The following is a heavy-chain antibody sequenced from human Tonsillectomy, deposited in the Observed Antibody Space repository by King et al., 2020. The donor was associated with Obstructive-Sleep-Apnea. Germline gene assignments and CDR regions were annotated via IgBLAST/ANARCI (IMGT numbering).Heavy chain of an antibody. CDR3: ARDRMCILTGYYSYGIDV. CDR2: IYFSGST. Sequence: QLQESGPGLVKPAQTLSLTCNVSGGSINSGDYYWSWIRQPPGKGLQWIGYIYFSGSTHYNPSLRSRLNISIDTSTNQFSLKLNSVTAADTAVYYCARDRMCILTGYYSYGIDVWGQGTTSPSP. J-gene: IGHJ6*02. D-gene: IGHD3-9*01. CDR1: GGSINSGDYY. V-gene: IGHV4-30-4*01.